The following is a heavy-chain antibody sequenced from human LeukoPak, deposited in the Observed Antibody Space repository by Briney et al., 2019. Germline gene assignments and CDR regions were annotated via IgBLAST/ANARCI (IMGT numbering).Heavy chain of an antibody. CDR3: AREAAWGYYDSSGQYYYMDV. Sequence: ASVKVSCKASGYTFTGYYMHWVRQAPGQGLEWVGWINPDSGGTNYAQKFQGRVTMTRDTSIRTAYMELSRLRSDDTAVYYCAREAAWGYYDSSGQYYYMDVWGKGTTVTVSS. CDR1: GYTFTGYY. J-gene: IGHJ6*03. D-gene: IGHD3-22*01. V-gene: IGHV1-2*02. CDR2: INPDSGGT.